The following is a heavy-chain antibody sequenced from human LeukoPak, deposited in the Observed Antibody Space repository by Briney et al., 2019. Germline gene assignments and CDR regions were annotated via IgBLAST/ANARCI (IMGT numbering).Heavy chain of an antibody. Sequence: TGGSLRLSCAASGFTFSSFGMSWVRQAPGKGLEWVSAISSTGGTAYYADSVKGRFTISRDNAKNSLFLQMDSLRGEDTAVYYCARCTTGKTFGSLREIKKSREIDYWGQGTLVTVSS. D-gene: IGHD1-1*01. CDR3: ARCTTGKTFGSLREIKKSREIDY. V-gene: IGHV3-23*01. J-gene: IGHJ4*02. CDR1: GFTFSSFG. CDR2: ISSTGGTA.